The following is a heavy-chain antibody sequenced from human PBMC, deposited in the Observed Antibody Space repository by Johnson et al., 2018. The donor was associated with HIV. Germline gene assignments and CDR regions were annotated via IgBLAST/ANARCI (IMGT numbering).Heavy chain of an antibody. Sequence: QVQLVESGGGVVQPGRSLRLSCAASGFTFSSYAMHWVRQAPAKGLQWVAVISYDGSDKDYADSVKGRFTISRDNSKNTLYLQMNSLRAEDTAVYYCARALSSSPDAFDIWGQGTMVTVSS. CDR1: GFTFSSYA. CDR2: ISYDGSDK. J-gene: IGHJ3*02. V-gene: IGHV3-30*04. CDR3: ARALSSSPDAFDI. D-gene: IGHD6-13*01.